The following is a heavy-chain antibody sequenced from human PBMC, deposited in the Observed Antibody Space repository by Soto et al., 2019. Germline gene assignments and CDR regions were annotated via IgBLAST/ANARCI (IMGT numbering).Heavy chain of an antibody. V-gene: IGHV3-33*06. Sequence: QVQLVESGGGVVQPGRSLRLSCAASGFTFSSYGMHWVRQAPGKGLEWVAIIWYDGSNKNYADSVKGRFTISRDNSKNTLYLQMNSRTAEDTAVYYCAKPGGCEDDYFQHWGQGTPVTVSS. CDR1: GFTFSSYG. J-gene: IGHJ1*01. D-gene: IGHD3-10*01. CDR2: IWYDGSNK. CDR3: AKPGGCEDDYFQH.